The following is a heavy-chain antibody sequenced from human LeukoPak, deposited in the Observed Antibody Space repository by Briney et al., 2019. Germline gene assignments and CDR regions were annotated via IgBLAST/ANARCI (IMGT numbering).Heavy chain of an antibody. CDR1: GGSISSYY. D-gene: IGHD2-21*02. CDR2: ISYSGSS. CDR3: ASHGVVTANFDY. V-gene: IGHV4-59*12. Sequence: PSETLSLTCTVSGGSISSYYWSWIRQPPGKGLEWIGYISYSGSSNYNPSLKTRVTISIDTSKNQFSLKLSSVTAADTAVYYCASHGVVTANFDYWGKGTLVTVSS. J-gene: IGHJ4*02.